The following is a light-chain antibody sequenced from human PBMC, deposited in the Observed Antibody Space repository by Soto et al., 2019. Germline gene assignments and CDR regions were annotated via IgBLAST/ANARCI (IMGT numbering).Light chain of an antibody. J-gene: IGLJ1*01. CDR1: SSDVGGYDY. V-gene: IGLV2-8*01. Sequence: QSVLTQPPSASGSPGQSVTISCTGTSSDVGGYDYVSWYQQHPGKAPKLMIYEVTIRPSGVSDRFSGSKSGNTASLTVSGLQAGDEADYYFSSYPGGNPSYDFGTGTKVTVL. CDR2: EVT. CDR3: SSYPGGNPSYD.